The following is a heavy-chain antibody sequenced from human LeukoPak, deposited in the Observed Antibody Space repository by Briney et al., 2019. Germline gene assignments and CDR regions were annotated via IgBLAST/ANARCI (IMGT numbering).Heavy chain of an antibody. CDR3: ARDRAVRDFDC. J-gene: IGHJ4*02. CDR2: IWYDGSYQ. V-gene: IGHV3-33*01. Sequence: GASLRLSCAASGFTFSSYGFHWVRQAPGKGLEWVAVIWYDGSYQYYADSVKGRFTISRDNSQNALYLQVDSLRVEDTAVYYCARDRAVRDFDCWGQGTLVTVSS. D-gene: IGHD2-8*01. CDR1: GFTFSSYG.